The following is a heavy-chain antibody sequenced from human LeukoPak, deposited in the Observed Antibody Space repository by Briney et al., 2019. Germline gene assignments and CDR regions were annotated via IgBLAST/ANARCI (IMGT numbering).Heavy chain of an antibody. J-gene: IGHJ6*02. CDR2: IYYSGST. Sequence: SETLSLTCTVSGGSISSYYWSWIRQPPGKGLEWIGYIYYSGSTNYNPSLKSRVTISVDTSKNQFSLKLSSVTAADTAVYYCARAPVTKARNYYYGMDVWGQGTTVTVSS. V-gene: IGHV4-59*01. CDR1: GGSISSYY. D-gene: IGHD4-17*01. CDR3: ARAPVTKARNYYYGMDV.